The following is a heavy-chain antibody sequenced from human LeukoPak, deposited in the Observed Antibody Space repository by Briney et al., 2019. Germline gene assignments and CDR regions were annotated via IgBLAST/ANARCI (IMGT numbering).Heavy chain of an antibody. V-gene: IGHV3-23*01. CDR2: IGGDGRS. CDR1: GFTFSTNA. D-gene: IGHD1-14*01. J-gene: IGHJ4*02. Sequence: GGSLRLSCAASGFTFSTNAMNWVRQAPGKGLEWVSGIGGDGRSFYTDSVKGRFTISRDNSKNTLYLQMNSLRAEDTAIYYCARGVEPLAANTLAYWGQGTLVTVSS. CDR3: ARGVEPLAANTLAY.